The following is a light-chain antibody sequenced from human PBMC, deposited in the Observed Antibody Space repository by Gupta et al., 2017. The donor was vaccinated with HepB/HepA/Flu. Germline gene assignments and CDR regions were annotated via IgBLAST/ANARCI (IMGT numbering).Light chain of an antibody. J-gene: IGKJ1*01. CDR3: QQYYSSWR. Sequence: EIVMRQSPDSLAVSLGERATINCKSSQSVLHSSNNKNYLAWYQQKPGQPPKLLIYWASTRESGVPDRFSGSGSGTDFTLTISSLQAEDVAVYYCQQYYSSWRFGQGTKVEIK. CDR1: QSVLHSSNNKNY. V-gene: IGKV4-1*01. CDR2: WAS.